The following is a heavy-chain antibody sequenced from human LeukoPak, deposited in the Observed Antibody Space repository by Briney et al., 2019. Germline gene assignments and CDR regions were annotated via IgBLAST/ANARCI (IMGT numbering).Heavy chain of an antibody. CDR3: ARRAGAYSHPYDY. J-gene: IGHJ4*02. CDR1: GFTVSSNS. D-gene: IGHD4/OR15-4a*01. V-gene: IGHV3-53*01. Sequence: GGSLRLSCTVSGFTVSSNSMSWVRQAPGKGLEWVSFIYSDNTHYSDSVKGRFTTSRDNSKNTLYLQMNSLRAEDTAVYYCARRAGAYSHPYDYWGQGTLVTVSS. CDR2: IYSDNT.